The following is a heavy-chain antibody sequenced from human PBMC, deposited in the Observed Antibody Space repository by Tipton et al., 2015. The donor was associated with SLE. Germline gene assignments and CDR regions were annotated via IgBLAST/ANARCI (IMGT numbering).Heavy chain of an antibody. Sequence: TLSLTCTVSGISISSAGYSWSWIRQSPGKGLEWIGYMYNTGSTSYNPSLTGRPAISLDASKKQFSLKLTSLTTADTAVYYCARYYYDSTGDCLFDYWGQGTLVTVSS. V-gene: IGHV4-30-2*05. D-gene: IGHD3-22*01. CDR2: MYNTGST. CDR1: GISISSAGYS. CDR3: ARYYYDSTGDCLFDY. J-gene: IGHJ4*02.